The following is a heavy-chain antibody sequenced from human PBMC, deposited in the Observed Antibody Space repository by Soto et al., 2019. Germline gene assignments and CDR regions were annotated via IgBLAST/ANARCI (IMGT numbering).Heavy chain of an antibody. D-gene: IGHD3-16*01. Sequence: QVHLQESGPGLVKPSETLSLTCTVSGDSINNNFWTWIRQPPGKGPEWIGYIYYSGSTNSNPSLKSRVPLSVDTFKNQFSLKLSSVNASDTAVNYRARVVSLGGVSRWINQNSLGFWGPGILVIVSS. J-gene: IGHJ4*02. V-gene: IGHV4-59*01. CDR1: GDSINNNF. CDR3: ARVVSLGGVSRWINQNSLGF. CDR2: IYYSGST.